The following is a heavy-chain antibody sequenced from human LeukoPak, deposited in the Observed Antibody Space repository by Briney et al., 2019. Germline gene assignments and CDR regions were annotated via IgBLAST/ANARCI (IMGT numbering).Heavy chain of an antibody. J-gene: IGHJ4*02. V-gene: IGHV3-69-1*01. D-gene: IGHD3-3*01. Sequence: GGSLRLSCAVSGFTVSNNHLTWVRQAPGKGLECVSNIYGTGIIYYADSVKGRFTISRDNAKNSLYLQMNSLRAEDTAVYYCAREPLDYDFWSGLKVYFDYWGQGTLVTVSS. CDR2: IYGTGII. CDR1: GFTVSNNH. CDR3: AREPLDYDFWSGLKVYFDY.